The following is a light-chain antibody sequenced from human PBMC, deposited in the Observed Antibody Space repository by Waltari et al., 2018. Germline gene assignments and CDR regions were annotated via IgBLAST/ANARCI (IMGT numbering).Light chain of an antibody. CDR3: AAWDDSLNGYV. J-gene: IGLJ1*01. V-gene: IGLV1-44*01. CDR2: SNN. CDR1: SSNIGSNT. Sequence: QSVLTQQPSASGTPGQRVTISCSGSSSNIGSNTVNWYQQLPGTAPKLLIYSNNQRPSGVPDRFSGSKSGTSASLAISGLQSEDEADYYYAAWDDSLNGYVFGTGTKVTVL.